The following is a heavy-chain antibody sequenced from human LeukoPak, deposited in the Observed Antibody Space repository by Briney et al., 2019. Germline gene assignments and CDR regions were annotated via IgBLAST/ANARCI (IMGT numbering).Heavy chain of an antibody. D-gene: IGHD3-3*01. CDR3: TTQTPLPRYDFWSGYYKDY. V-gene: IGHV3-15*01. Sequence: GGSLRLSCAASGFTFSNAWMSWVRQAPGKGLDWVGRIKSKTDGGTTDYAAPVKGRFTISRDDSKNTLYLQMNSLKTEDTAVYYCTTQTPLPRYDFWSGYYKDYWGQGTLVTVSS. CDR1: GFTFSNAW. J-gene: IGHJ4*02. CDR2: IKSKTDGGTT.